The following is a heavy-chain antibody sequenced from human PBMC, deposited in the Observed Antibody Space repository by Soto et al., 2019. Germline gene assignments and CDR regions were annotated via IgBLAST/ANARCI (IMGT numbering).Heavy chain of an antibody. CDR1: GFTFSNAW. D-gene: IGHD3-3*01. CDR3: TYFWSGYYYYMDV. Sequence: GGSLRLSCAASGFTFSNAWMSWVRQAPGKGLEWVGRIKSKTDGGTTDYAAPVKGGFTISRDDSKNTLYLQMNSLKTEDTAVYYCTYFWSGYYYYMDVWGKGTTVTVSS. CDR2: IKSKTDGGTT. V-gene: IGHV3-15*01. J-gene: IGHJ6*03.